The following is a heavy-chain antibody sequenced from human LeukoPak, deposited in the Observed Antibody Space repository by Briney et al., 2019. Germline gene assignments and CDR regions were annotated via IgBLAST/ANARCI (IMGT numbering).Heavy chain of an antibody. D-gene: IGHD3-22*01. CDR3: AREYYDSSGYFPNPIDY. CDR2: ISSSSSTI. CDR1: GFTFSSYS. J-gene: IGHJ4*02. V-gene: IGHV3-48*01. Sequence: SGGSLRLSCAAPGFTFSSYSMNWVRQAPGKGLEWVSYISSSSSTIYYADSVKGRFTISRDNAKNSLYLQMNSLRAEDTAVYYCAREYYDSSGYFPNPIDYWGQGTLVTVSS.